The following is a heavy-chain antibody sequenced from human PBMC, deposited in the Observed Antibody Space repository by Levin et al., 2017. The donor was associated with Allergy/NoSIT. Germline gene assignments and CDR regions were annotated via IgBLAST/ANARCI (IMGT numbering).Heavy chain of an antibody. V-gene: IGHV4-34*01. Sequence: PGGSLRLSCAVYGGSFSGYYWSWIRQPPGKGLEWIGEINHSGSTNYNPSLKSRVTISVDTSKNQFSLKLSSVTAADTAVYYCARDLKRSSSSNPIYYYDYGMDVWGQGTTVTVSS. J-gene: IGHJ6*02. CDR3: ARDLKRSSSSNPIYYYDYGMDV. CDR1: GGSFSGYY. D-gene: IGHD6-6*01. CDR2: INHSGST.